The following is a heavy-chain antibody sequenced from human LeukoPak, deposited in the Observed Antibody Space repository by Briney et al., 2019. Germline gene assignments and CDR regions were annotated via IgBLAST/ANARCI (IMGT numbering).Heavy chain of an antibody. J-gene: IGHJ6*04. D-gene: IGHD2-2*01. V-gene: IGHV1-69*05. CDR3: AREVRDIVVVAAAKYYYYYGMDV. CDR2: IIPICGRA. Sequence: SVKVSCKASGCTFSSYAISWVRQAPGQGLEWVGGIIPICGRANYAQKFQGRVTITTDASTSTAYMGLSSLRSEDTAVYYCAREVRDIVVVAAAKYYYYYGMDVWGKGTTVTVSS. CDR1: GCTFSSYA.